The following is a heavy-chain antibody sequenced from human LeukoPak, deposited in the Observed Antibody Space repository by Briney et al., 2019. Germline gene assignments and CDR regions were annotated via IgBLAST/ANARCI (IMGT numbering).Heavy chain of an antibody. Sequence: RPGGSLRLSCVASGFTFSSYAMSWVRQAPGEGLEWLSTISGSGGSTYYADSVKGRFTISRDNSKKTLDLQMNSLRVEDTAVYYCARFDVWFGDDRWGQGTLVTVSS. CDR1: GFTFSSYA. D-gene: IGHD3-10*01. J-gene: IGHJ5*02. CDR2: ISGSGGST. CDR3: ARFDVWFGDDR. V-gene: IGHV3-23*01.